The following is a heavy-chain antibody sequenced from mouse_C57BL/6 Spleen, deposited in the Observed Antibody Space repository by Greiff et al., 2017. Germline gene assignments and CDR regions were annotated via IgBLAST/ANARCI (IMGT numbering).Heavy chain of an antibody. CDR2: IDPNSGGT. CDR3: ARSNWDPIWYFDV. Sequence: QLQQPGAELVKPGASVKLSCKASGYTFTSYWMHWVKQRPGRGLEWIGRIDPNSGGTKYNEKFKSKATLTVDKPSSTAYMQLSRLTSEDSAVYYCARSNWDPIWYFDVWGTGTTVTVSS. V-gene: IGHV1-72*01. CDR1: GYTFTSYW. D-gene: IGHD4-1*01. J-gene: IGHJ1*03.